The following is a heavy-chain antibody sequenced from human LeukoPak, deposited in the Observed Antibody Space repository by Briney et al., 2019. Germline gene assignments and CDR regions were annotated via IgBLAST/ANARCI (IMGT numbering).Heavy chain of an antibody. J-gene: IGHJ4*02. CDR3: ARGEDGYNSIDY. D-gene: IGHD5-24*01. V-gene: IGHV4-31*03. Sequence: TSETLSLTCTVSGGSISSSSYYWGWIRQPPGKGLEWIGYIYYSGSTYYNPSLKSRVTISVDTSKNQFSLKLSSVTAADTAVYYCARGEDGYNSIDYWGQGTLVTVSS. CDR2: IYYSGST. CDR1: GGSISSSSYY.